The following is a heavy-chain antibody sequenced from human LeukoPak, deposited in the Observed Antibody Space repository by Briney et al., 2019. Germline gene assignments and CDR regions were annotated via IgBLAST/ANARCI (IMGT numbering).Heavy chain of an antibody. D-gene: IGHD1-14*01. CDR2: IKQDGSEI. CDR1: GFTFGSYW. CDR3: AGGSGWITGD. Sequence: GGSLRLSCSASGFTFGSYWMNWVRQAPGKGPGWVANIKQDGSEINYVDSVKGRFIISRDNAKNSLYLQMNSLRVDDTAVYYCAGGSGWITGDWGHGTLVTVSS. V-gene: IGHV3-7*03. J-gene: IGHJ4*01.